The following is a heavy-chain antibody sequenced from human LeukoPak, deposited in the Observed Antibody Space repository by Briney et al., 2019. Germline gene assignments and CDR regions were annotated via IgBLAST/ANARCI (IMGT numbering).Heavy chain of an antibody. CDR3: ARVTLRGYGSGRYAFDI. V-gene: IGHV3-20*04. J-gene: IGHJ3*02. CDR2: INWNGGST. CDR1: GFTFDDYC. D-gene: IGHD3-10*01. Sequence: GGSLRLSCAASGFTFDDYCMSWVRQAPGKGLEWVSGINWNGGSTGYADSVKGRFTISRDNAKNSLYLQMNSLRAEDTALYYCARVTLRGYGSGRYAFDIWGQGTMVTVSS.